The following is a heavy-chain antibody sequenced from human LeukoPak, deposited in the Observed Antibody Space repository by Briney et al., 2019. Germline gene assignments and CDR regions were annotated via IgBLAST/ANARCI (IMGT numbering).Heavy chain of an antibody. D-gene: IGHD2-2*01. CDR1: GFTFSSYG. J-gene: IGHJ4*02. Sequence: GGSLRLSCAASGFTFSSYGMHWVRQAPGKGLEWVAVMWYDGTTKYYADSVKGRFTISRDNSKDTLYLQMDSLRAEDTAVYYCAKDGAASTYFDYWGPGTLVTVSS. CDR3: AKDGAASTYFDY. CDR2: MWYDGTTK. V-gene: IGHV3-33*06.